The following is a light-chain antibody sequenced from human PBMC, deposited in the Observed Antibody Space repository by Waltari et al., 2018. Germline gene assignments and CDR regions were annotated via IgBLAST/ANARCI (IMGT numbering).Light chain of an antibody. CDR3: HHYNNWGT. CDR2: STS. J-gene: IGKJ1*01. V-gene: IGKV3-15*01. Sequence: EIVMTQSPATLSVSPGESATLSCRASQSIRNNLAWYQQKPGQAPRLLLHSTSIWAPGIPTRFNGSGSGTEFTLSISSLQSEDFALYYCHHYNNWGTFGQGTKVEFK. CDR1: QSIRNN.